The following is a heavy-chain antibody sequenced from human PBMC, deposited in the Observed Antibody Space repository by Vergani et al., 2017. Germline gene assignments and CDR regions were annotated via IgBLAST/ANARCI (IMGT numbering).Heavy chain of an antibody. CDR2: IYWNDHQ. Sequence: QITLKESGPTLVKPTQTLTLTCTFSGFSLNTRGVSVAWTRQPPGKALDWLALIYWNDHQHYSPSLNNRVTITKDTSKNQVVLTMTNMDYVDTGTYYCVYMKTGCGTTGCLYPFYYYYCMDVWGKGTAVTVSS. J-gene: IGHJ6*03. CDR1: GFSLNTRGVS. D-gene: IGHD1-7*01. CDR3: VYMKTGCGTTGCLYPFYYYYCMDV. V-gene: IGHV2-5*04.